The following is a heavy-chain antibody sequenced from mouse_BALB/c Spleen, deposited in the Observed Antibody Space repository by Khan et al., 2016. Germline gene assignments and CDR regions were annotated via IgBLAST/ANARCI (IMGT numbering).Heavy chain of an antibody. CDR3: AREGTARTRSGWFAY. J-gene: IGHJ3*01. V-gene: IGHV9-3*02. CDR2: INTNTGEP. Sequence: QIQLVQSGPELKKPGETVKISCKASEYTFTNYGMNWVKQAPGKGLKWMGWINTNTGEPTYAEEFKGRFAFSLETSASTAYLQINNLKNEDTATYFCAREGTARTRSGWFAYWGQGTLVTVSA. D-gene: IGHD3-2*01. CDR1: EYTFTNYG.